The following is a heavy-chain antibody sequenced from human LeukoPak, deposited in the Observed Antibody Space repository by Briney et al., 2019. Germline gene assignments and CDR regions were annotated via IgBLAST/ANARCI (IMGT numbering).Heavy chain of an antibody. CDR1: GFTVSSNY. Sequence: GESLKISCAASGFTVSSNYMSWVRQAPGKGLEWVSVIYSGGSTYYADSVKGRFTISRDNSKNTLYLQMNSLRAEDTAVYYCATHSQNYYDSSGYYYPSGRFDYWGQGTLVTVSS. J-gene: IGHJ4*02. D-gene: IGHD3-22*01. CDR2: IYSGGST. CDR3: ATHSQNYYDSSGYYYPSGRFDY. V-gene: IGHV3-53*01.